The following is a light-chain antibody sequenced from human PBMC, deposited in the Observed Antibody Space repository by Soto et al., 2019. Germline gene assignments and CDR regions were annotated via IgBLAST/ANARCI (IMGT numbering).Light chain of an antibody. J-gene: IGKJ5*01. Sequence: IVMTQSPASLSLSPGEKATLSCRASQSISNNFAWFQQKPGQVPRLLIYGASNRATGVSTRFSGSGSGTDFTLTISSLEPEDFALYYCQQRSNWPITFGQGTRLEI. CDR3: QQRSNWPIT. V-gene: IGKV3-11*01. CDR1: QSISNN. CDR2: GAS.